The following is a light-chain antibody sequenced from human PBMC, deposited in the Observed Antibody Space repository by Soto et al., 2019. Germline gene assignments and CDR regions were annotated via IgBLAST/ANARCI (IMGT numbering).Light chain of an antibody. V-gene: IGLV2-14*01. CDR1: SSDVGIYKY. Sequence: QSALTQPASVSGSPGQSITISCTGTSSDVGIYKYVSWYQQHPGKAPNLMIYEVTNRPSGVSDRFSGSKSGNTASLTISGLQAEDEADYYCSSFTSSSTVVFGGETKLTVL. CDR2: EVT. J-gene: IGLJ2*01. CDR3: SSFTSSSTVV.